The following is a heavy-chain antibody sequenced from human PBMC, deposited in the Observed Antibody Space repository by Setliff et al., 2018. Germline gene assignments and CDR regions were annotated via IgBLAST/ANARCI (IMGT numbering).Heavy chain of an antibody. CDR1: GDSINNYY. CDR3: ARGGTYRYFDY. V-gene: IGHV4-4*07. CDR2: MYGNS. Sequence: SETLSLTCTVSGDSINNYYWTWIRQPPGKGLEWIGRMYGNSNYNPSLKSRVTMSVDTSKNQFSLKLSSVTAADTAIYYCARGGTYRYFDYWGQGTLVTVSS. J-gene: IGHJ4*02.